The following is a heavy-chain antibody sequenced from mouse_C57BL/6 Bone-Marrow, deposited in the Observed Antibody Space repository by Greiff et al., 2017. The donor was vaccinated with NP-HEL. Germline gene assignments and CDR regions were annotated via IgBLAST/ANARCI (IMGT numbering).Heavy chain of an antibody. CDR3: AREGYYYGFAY. J-gene: IGHJ3*01. D-gene: IGHD1-1*01. Sequence: QVQLQQPGAELVMPGASVKLSCKASGYTFTSYWMHWVKQRPGQGLEWIGEIDPPDSYTNYNQKFKGKSTLTVDKSSSTAYMQLSSLTSEDSAVYYCAREGYYYGFAYWGQGTLVTVSA. CDR2: IDPPDSYT. CDR1: GYTFTSYW. V-gene: IGHV1-69*01.